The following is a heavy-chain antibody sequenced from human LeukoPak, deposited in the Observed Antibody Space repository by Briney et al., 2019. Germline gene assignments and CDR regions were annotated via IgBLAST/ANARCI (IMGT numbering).Heavy chain of an antibody. J-gene: IGHJ4*02. CDR1: GFTFSSYS. CDR3: ASMLLRAHDY. D-gene: IGHD2-15*01. V-gene: IGHV3-48*01. Sequence: GGSLRLSCAASGFTFSSYSMNWVRQAPGKGLEWVSYISSSSSTIYYADSVKGRFTISRDNAKNSLYLQMNSLRAEDTAVYYCASMLLRAHDYWGQGTLVTVSS. CDR2: ISSSSSTI.